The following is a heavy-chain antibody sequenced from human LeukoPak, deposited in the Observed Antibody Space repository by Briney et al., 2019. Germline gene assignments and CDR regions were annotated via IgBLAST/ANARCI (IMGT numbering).Heavy chain of an antibody. J-gene: IGHJ4*02. Sequence: PSETLSLTCTVSGGSISSYYWSWIRQPPGKGLEWIGYTYYSGSTNYNPSLKSRVTISVDKSKNQFSLKLSSVTAADTAVYYCARDYSGSYRVPRYFDYWGQGTLVTVSS. V-gene: IGHV4-59*12. CDR3: ARDYSGSYRVPRYFDY. D-gene: IGHD1-26*01. CDR2: TYYSGST. CDR1: GGSISSYY.